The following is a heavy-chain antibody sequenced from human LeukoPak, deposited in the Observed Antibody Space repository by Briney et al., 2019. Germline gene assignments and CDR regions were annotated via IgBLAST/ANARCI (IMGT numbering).Heavy chain of an antibody. CDR2: IYYSGST. CDR1: GGSISSSSYY. CDR3: APGFGELIDAFDI. V-gene: IGHV4-39*05. D-gene: IGHD3-10*01. J-gene: IGHJ3*02. Sequence: SETPSLTCTVSGGSISSSSYYWGWIRQPPGKGLEWIGSIYYSGSTYYNPSLKSRVTISVDTSKNQFSLKLSSVTAADTAVYYCAPGFGELIDAFDIWGQGTTVTVSS.